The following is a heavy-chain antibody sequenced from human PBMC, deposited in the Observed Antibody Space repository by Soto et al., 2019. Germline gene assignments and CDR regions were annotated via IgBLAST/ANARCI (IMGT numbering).Heavy chain of an antibody. CDR1: GFTFSSYW. CDR3: ARDGGWIDY. D-gene: IGHD6-19*01. Sequence: EVQLVESGGGLVQPGWSLRLSCAASGFTFSSYWMHWVRQAPGKGLLWVSRINTDGSSTSYAASVKGRFTISRDKATNTLSLQMNSLRAEDTAVYYCARDGGWIDYWGPGTLVTVSS. CDR2: INTDGSST. J-gene: IGHJ4*02. V-gene: IGHV3-74*01.